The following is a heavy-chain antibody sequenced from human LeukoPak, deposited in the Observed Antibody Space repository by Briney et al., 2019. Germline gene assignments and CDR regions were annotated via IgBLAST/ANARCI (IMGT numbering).Heavy chain of an antibody. Sequence: GGSLRLSCAASGFTFSSYSMNWVRQAPGKGLEWVANIKQDGCEKYYVDSVKGRFTISRDNAKNSLYLQMNSLRAEDTAVYYCARNDYGHYWGQGTLVTVSS. CDR1: GFTFSSYS. J-gene: IGHJ4*02. CDR2: IKQDGCEK. CDR3: ARNDYGHY. D-gene: IGHD4-17*01. V-gene: IGHV3-7*01.